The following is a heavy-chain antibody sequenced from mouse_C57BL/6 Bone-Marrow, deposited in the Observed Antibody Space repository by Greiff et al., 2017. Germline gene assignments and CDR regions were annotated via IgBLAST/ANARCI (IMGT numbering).Heavy chain of an antibody. CDR2: INPNNGGT. V-gene: IGHV1-26*01. Sequence: EVQLQQSGPELVKPGASVKISCKASGYTFTDYYMNWVKQSHGKSLEWIGDINPNNGGTSYNQKVKGKATLTVDKSSSTAYMELRSLTSEDSAVYYCAREKITTVVATYYYAMDYWGQGTSVTVSS. CDR1: GYTFTDYY. D-gene: IGHD1-1*01. J-gene: IGHJ4*01. CDR3: AREKITTVVATYYYAMDY.